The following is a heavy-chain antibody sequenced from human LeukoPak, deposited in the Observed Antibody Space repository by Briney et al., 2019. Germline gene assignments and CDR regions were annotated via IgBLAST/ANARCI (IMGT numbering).Heavy chain of an antibody. CDR2: ISDTGNT. Sequence: GGSLRLSCAASGFTLSSYAMSWVRQAPGKGLEWVSAISDTGNTYHADSVKGRFTISRDNSKNTLYLQMNSLRAEDTAVYYCAKDDLVWGQGTLVTVSS. CDR1: GFTLSSYA. V-gene: IGHV3-23*01. J-gene: IGHJ4*02. CDR3: AKDDLV.